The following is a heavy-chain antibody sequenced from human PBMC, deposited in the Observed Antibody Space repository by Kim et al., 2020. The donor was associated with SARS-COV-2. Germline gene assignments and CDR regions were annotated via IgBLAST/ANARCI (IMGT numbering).Heavy chain of an antibody. Sequence: KGRFTISRDNAKNSLYLQMNSLRAEDTAVYYCAREDRRITMVRGFKAAFDIWGQGTMVTVSS. J-gene: IGHJ3*02. V-gene: IGHV3-11*05. CDR3: AREDRRITMVRGFKAAFDI. D-gene: IGHD3-10*01.